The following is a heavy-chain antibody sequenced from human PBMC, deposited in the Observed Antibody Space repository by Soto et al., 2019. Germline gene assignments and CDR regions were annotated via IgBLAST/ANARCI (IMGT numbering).Heavy chain of an antibody. J-gene: IGHJ4*02. CDR1: GGTFSSYA. Sequence: QVQLVQSGAEVKKPGSSVKVSCKASGGTFSSYAISWVRQAPGQGLEWMGGIIPIFGTANYAQKFQGRVTITADKSTSTAYMKLSSLRSEDTAVYYCARAAKVTTASGYYFDYWGQGTLVTVSS. CDR3: ARAAKVTTASGYYFDY. D-gene: IGHD2-21*02. CDR2: IIPIFGTA. V-gene: IGHV1-69*06.